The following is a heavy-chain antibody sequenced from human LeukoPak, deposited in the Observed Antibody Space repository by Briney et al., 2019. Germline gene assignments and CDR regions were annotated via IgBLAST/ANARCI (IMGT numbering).Heavy chain of an antibody. J-gene: IGHJ4*02. CDR1: GYTFASYG. CDR3: ARVYYDFWSDFDY. Sequence: ASVKVSCKASGYTFASYGISWVRQAPGQGLEWMGRINPNSGGTNYAQKFQGRVTMTRDTSISTAYMELSRLRSDDTAVYYCARVYYDFWSDFDYWGQGTLVTVSS. D-gene: IGHD3-3*01. CDR2: INPNSGGT. V-gene: IGHV1-2*06.